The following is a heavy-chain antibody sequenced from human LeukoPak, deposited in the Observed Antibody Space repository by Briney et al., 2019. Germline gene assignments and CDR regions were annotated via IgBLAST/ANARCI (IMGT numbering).Heavy chain of an antibody. CDR1: GGTFSSYA. CDR3: ARDMTPVYYDFWSGYQTPKPY. CDR2: IIPILGIA. D-gene: IGHD3-3*01. Sequence: SVKVSCKASGGTFSSYAISWVRQAPGQGLEWMGRIIPILGIANYAQKFQGRVTITADKSTSTAYMELSSLRSEDTAVYYCARDMTPVYYDFWSGYQTPKPYWGQGTLVTVSS. V-gene: IGHV1-69*04. J-gene: IGHJ4*02.